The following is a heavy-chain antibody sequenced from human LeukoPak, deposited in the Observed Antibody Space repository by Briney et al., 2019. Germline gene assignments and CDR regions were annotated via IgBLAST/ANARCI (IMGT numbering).Heavy chain of an antibody. V-gene: IGHV3-21*01. J-gene: IGHJ5*02. CDR1: GFTFSSYP. CDR3: AKDRGDYTNWFDP. Sequence: AGGSLRLSCAASGFTFSSYPMNWVRQAPGKGLEWVSSISTSNSYIYYADPVKGRFTISRDNSKNTLYLQMNSPRAEDAAIYYCAKDRGDYTNWFDPWGQGTLVTVSS. D-gene: IGHD4-17*01. CDR2: ISTSNSYI.